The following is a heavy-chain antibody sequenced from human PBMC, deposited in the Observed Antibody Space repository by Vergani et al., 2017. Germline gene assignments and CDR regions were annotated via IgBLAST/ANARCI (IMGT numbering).Heavy chain of an antibody. V-gene: IGHV3-30*04. CDR3: AKGGGSYHMGAIDY. J-gene: IGHJ4*02. Sequence: QVQLVESGGGVVKPGRSLRLSCAASGFTFSSYAMHWVRQAPGKGLEWVAVISYDGSNKYYADSVKGRFTISRDNSKNTLYLQMNSLRAEDTAVYYCAKGGGSYHMGAIDYWGQGTLVTVSS. CDR1: GFTFSSYA. D-gene: IGHD1-26*01. CDR2: ISYDGSNK.